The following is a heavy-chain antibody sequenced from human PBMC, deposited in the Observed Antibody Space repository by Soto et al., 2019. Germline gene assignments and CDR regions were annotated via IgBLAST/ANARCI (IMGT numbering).Heavy chain of an antibody. D-gene: IGHD3-10*01. CDR1: GGSLSSGPYS. J-gene: IGHJ4*02. Sequence: SETLSLTCSVSGGSLSSGPYSWGWIRQPPGKGLEWIGTFYYSGSTHYNPSLASRVTISVDRSKNQFSLKLSSVTAADTAVYYCARAPRGNYGYPSYFDYWGQGTLVTVSS. CDR3: ARAPRGNYGYPSYFDY. CDR2: FYYSGST. V-gene: IGHV4-39*07.